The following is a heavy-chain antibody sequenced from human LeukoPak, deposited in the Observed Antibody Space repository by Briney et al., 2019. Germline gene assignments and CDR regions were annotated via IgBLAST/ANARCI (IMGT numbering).Heavy chain of an antibody. Sequence: ASVKVSCKASGYTFTGYYMHWARQAPGQGLEWMGWINPNSGSTNYAQKFQGRITMTRDTSSSTAYMDLSRLRSDDTAVYYCALAAAGLNYFDPWGQGTLVTVSS. CDR2: INPNSGST. V-gene: IGHV1-2*02. D-gene: IGHD6-13*01. J-gene: IGHJ5*02. CDR3: ALAAAGLNYFDP. CDR1: GYTFTGYY.